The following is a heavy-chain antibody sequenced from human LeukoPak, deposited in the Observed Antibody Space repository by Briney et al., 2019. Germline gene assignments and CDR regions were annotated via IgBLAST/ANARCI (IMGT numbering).Heavy chain of an antibody. D-gene: IGHD1-26*01. CDR3: ATTYSGSYYDFDY. Sequence: GGSLRLSCAASGFSFSAYPMGWVRQAPGKGLEWVSDISGSGETTFYADSVKGRFTISRDNSKNTLYLQMNSLRAEDTAVYYCATTYSGSYYDFDYWGQGTLVTVSS. CDR1: GFSFSAYP. V-gene: IGHV3-23*01. J-gene: IGHJ4*02. CDR2: ISGSGETT.